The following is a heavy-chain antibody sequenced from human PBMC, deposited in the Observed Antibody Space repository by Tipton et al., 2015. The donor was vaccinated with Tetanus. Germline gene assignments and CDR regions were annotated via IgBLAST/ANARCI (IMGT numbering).Heavy chain of an antibody. J-gene: IGHJ4*02. V-gene: IGHV3-53*01. CDR2: IYTGGSA. Sequence: SLRLSCAASGFNLNSYAMSWVRQAPGKGLEWVSVIYTGGSADYTDSVKGRFTISRDNSNNSLSLQMNSLRIDDTAVYYCAFRTNWRFSRGFDCWGQGILVTVSS. CDR3: AFRTNWRFSRGFDC. CDR1: GFNLNSYA. D-gene: IGHD1-20*01.